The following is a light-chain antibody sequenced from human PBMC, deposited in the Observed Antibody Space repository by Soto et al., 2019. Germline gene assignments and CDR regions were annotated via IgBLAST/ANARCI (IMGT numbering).Light chain of an antibody. V-gene: IGLV2-23*02. Sequence: QSVLTQPASVSGSPGQSITISCIGTSSDVGNYELVSWYQQLPGKAPKLIIYEVTKRPSGVPNRFSGSKSGNTASLTISGLLAEDEADYHCCSYAGSNNFVFGTGTKVTVL. J-gene: IGLJ1*01. CDR2: EVT. CDR1: SSDVGNYEL. CDR3: CSYAGSNNFV.